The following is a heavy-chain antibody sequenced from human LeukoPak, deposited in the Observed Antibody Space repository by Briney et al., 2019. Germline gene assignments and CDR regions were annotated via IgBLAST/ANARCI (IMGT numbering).Heavy chain of an antibody. D-gene: IGHD3-9*01. CDR3: ARILHYYYMDV. Sequence: ASVKVSCKASGYTFTSYAMNWVRQAPGQGLEWMGWMNPNSGNTGYAQKFQGRVTMTRNTSISTAYMELSSLRSEDTAVYYCARILHYYYMDVWGKGTTVTISS. V-gene: IGHV1-8*02. CDR2: MNPNSGNT. CDR1: GYTFTSYA. J-gene: IGHJ6*03.